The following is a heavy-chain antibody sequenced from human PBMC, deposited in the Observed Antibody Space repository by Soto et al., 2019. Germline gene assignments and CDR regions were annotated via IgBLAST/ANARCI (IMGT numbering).Heavy chain of an antibody. V-gene: IGHV3-48*02. Sequence: DVQLVESGGGLVQRGGSLRLSCAASGLSLSTYSLNWVRQAPRKGLEWVSYISGSSDTIYYADSVKGRFTLSRDNAKNSLYLQMNSLRDDDTAVYFCARGFDLQYGMDVWGQGTTVTVSS. J-gene: IGHJ6*02. CDR2: ISGSSDTI. CDR3: ARGFDLQYGMDV. CDR1: GLSLSTYS. D-gene: IGHD3-10*01.